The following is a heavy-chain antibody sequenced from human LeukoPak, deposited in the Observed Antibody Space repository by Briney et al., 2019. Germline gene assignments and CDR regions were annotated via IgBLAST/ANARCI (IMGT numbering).Heavy chain of an antibody. CDR3: VKGLGGYHDAFDI. V-gene: IGHV3-30*02. D-gene: IGHD5-12*01. CDR2: IRYDGSNK. CDR1: GFTFSSYG. J-gene: IGHJ3*02. Sequence: PGGSLRLSCAASGFTFSSYGMHWVRQAPGKGLEWVAFIRYDGSNKYYADSVKGRFTISRDNSKNTLYLQMNSLRAEDTAVYYCVKGLGGYHDAFDIWGQGTMVTVSS.